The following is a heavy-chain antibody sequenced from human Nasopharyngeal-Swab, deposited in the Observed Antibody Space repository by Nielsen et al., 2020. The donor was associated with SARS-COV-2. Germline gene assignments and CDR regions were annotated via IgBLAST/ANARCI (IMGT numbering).Heavy chain of an antibody. CDR1: GFTFSSYG. J-gene: IGHJ6*02. V-gene: IGHV3-33*01. Sequence: GESLKISCAASGFTFSSYGMHWVRQAPGKGLEWVAVIWYDGSNKYYADSVKGRFTISRDNPKNSLYLQMNSLRAEDTAVYYCARGRGGGYDPWGYYYYDMDVWGHGTTVTVSS. D-gene: IGHD5-12*01. CDR3: ARGRGGGYDPWGYYYYDMDV. CDR2: IWYDGSNK.